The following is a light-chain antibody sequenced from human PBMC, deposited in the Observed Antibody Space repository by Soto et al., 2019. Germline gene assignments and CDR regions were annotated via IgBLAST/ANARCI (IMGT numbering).Light chain of an antibody. CDR3: QQYNSYSLT. CDR2: DAS. Sequence: DVQMTLSPVTLSASVGDRVTITCRASQSISNWLAWYQQKPGKAPKLLISDASSLESEVPSRFSGNGSGTAFTLTISSLQPDDFATYYCQQYNSYSLTFGQGTKVDI. J-gene: IGKJ1*01. CDR1: QSISNW. V-gene: IGKV1-5*01.